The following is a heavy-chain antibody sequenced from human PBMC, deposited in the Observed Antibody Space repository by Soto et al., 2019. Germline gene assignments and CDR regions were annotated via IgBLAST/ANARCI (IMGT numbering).Heavy chain of an antibody. J-gene: IGHJ4*02. CDR1: GFTFSRYA. V-gene: IGHV3-30*04. Sequence: HPGGSLRLSCVASGFTFSRYAMHWVRQAPGKGLEWVATISKDGRNEYFLESVKGRFTISRDNSKNTMYLQMDSLRLEDTGVYYCAGLTVTDTPGYFDYWGQGTLVTVSS. CDR2: ISKDGRNE. D-gene: IGHD4-17*01. CDR3: AGLTVTDTPGYFDY.